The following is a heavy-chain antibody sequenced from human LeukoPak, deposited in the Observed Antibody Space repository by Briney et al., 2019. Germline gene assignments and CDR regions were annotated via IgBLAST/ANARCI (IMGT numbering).Heavy chain of an antibody. CDR3: AKDGAPDIVVVPAAPYYYYGRDV. D-gene: IGHD2-2*01. J-gene: IGHJ6*02. Sequence: GGSLRLSCEASGFTFSSYAMSWVRQAPGKGLEWVSAISGSGGSTYYADSVKGRFTISRDNSKNTLYLQMNSLRAEDTAVYYCAKDGAPDIVVVPAAPYYYYGRDVGGQGPTVTVYS. CDR2: ISGSGGST. CDR1: GFTFSSYA. V-gene: IGHV3-23*01.